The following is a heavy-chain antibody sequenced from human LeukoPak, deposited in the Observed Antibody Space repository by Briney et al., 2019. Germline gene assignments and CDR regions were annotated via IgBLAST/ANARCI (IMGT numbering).Heavy chain of an antibody. CDR2: IIAVFGTS. Sequence: AVKVSCKASGGTFSSYDISWVRQAPGQGLEWMGGIIAVFGTSNYAQKFQGRVTITADESTRTAYMELSSLRSEDTAVYYCARVTGGRYCSTTSCYMRGWFDPWGQGTLVTVSS. CDR3: ARVTGGRYCSTTSCYMRGWFDP. J-gene: IGHJ5*02. D-gene: IGHD2-2*02. V-gene: IGHV1-69*13. CDR1: GGTFSSYD.